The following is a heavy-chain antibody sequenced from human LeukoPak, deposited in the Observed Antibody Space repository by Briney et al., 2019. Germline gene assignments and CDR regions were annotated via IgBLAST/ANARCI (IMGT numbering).Heavy chain of an antibody. J-gene: IGHJ4*02. CDR2: IYSGGST. V-gene: IGHV3-66*02. CDR1: GFTVSSHY. D-gene: IGHD4-23*01. Sequence: GGSLRLSCAASGFTVSSHYMSWVRQAPGKGLEWTSVIYSGGSTYYADSVKGRFTISRDNSKNTLYLQMNSLRAEDTAVYYCARDSGNYYFDYWGQGTLVTVSS. CDR3: ARDSGNYYFDY.